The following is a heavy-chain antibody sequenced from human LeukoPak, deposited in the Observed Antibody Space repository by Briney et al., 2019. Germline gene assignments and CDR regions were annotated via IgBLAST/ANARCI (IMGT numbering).Heavy chain of an antibody. CDR3: VRDPGGGAYDL. J-gene: IGHJ3*01. V-gene: IGHV3-7*03. D-gene: IGHD1-26*01. CDR2: INQDGGSM. Sequence: GGSLSLSCASTDFTFSSHWLNWASRATGTGLDWVAIINQDGGSMGYGDSVKGPFTISRDNAKNSLYLQMNSLRVDDAAVYYCVRDPGGGAYDLWGQGTMVTVSS. CDR1: DFTFSSHW.